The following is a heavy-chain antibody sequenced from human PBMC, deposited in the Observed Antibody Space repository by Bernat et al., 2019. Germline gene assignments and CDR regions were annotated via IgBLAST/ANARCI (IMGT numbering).Heavy chain of an antibody. V-gene: IGHV3-23*01. D-gene: IGHD3-10*01. CDR1: GFTFSSYA. CDR3: AKDRLLGFPPMVRGVDY. CDR2: ISGSGGST. J-gene: IGHJ4*02. Sequence: EVQLLESGGGLVQPGGSLRLSCAASGFTFSSYAMSWVRQAPGKGLEWVSAISGSGGSTYYADSVKGRFTISRDNSKNTLHLQMNSLRAEDTAVYYCAKDRLLGFPPMVRGVDYWGQGTLVTVSS.